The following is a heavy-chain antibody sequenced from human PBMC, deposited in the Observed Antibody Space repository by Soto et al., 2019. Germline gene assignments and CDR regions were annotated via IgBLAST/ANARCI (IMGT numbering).Heavy chain of an antibody. CDR2: IWYDGSNK. J-gene: IGHJ4*02. CDR3: GRRMPAEGGGGVDY. CDR1: GFSFSTYG. D-gene: IGHD6-13*01. Sequence: VQLVESGGGVVQPGRSLRLSCAASGFSFSTYGMHWVRQAPGKGLEWVATIWYDGSNKYYTDSVKGRFTISRDNSKNTLDLHMNCRRDEDTDIYFCGRRMPAEGGGGVDYWGQGTLVTVSS. V-gene: IGHV3-33*01.